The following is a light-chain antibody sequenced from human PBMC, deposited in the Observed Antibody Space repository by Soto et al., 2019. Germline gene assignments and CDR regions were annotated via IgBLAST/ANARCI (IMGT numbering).Light chain of an antibody. V-gene: IGLV2-18*02. CDR2: DVT. CDR1: SSDVGSYNR. Sequence: QSALTQPPSVSGSPGQSVTISCTGTSSDVGSYNRVSWYQQPLGTAPKLMIYDVTNRPSGVPDRFSGSKSGNTASLTISGLQAEDEADYYCNSYTSSNTLVFGGGTKVTVL. J-gene: IGLJ2*01. CDR3: NSYTSSNTLV.